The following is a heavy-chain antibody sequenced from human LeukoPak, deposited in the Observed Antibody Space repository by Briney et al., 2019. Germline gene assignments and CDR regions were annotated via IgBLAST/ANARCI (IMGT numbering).Heavy chain of an antibody. CDR3: ASRLTDYGSGSYYRAFDI. V-gene: IGHV1-69*13. D-gene: IGHD3-10*01. Sequence: SVKVSCKASGGTFSSYAVSWVRQAPGQGLEWMGGIIPIFGTANYAQKFQGRVTITADESTSTAYMELSSLRSEDTAVYYCASRLTDYGSGSYYRAFDIWGQGTMVTVSS. CDR1: GGTFSSYA. CDR2: IIPIFGTA. J-gene: IGHJ3*02.